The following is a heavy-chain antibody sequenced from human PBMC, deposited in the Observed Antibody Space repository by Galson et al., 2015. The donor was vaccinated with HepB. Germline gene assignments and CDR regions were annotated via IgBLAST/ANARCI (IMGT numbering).Heavy chain of an antibody. CDR2: IYCSGST. CDR1: GGSICSYY. V-gene: IGHV4-59*01. J-gene: IGHJ3*02. Sequence: LSLTCSVSGGSICSYYWSWIRQAPGKGLEWIGYIYCSGSTNYNPSLKSRVTMSIDTSKNQFSLKLSPVTAADTAVYYFARGGDGYKGDAFDIWGQGTMVTVSS. CDR3: ARGGDGYKGDAFDI. D-gene: IGHD5-24*01.